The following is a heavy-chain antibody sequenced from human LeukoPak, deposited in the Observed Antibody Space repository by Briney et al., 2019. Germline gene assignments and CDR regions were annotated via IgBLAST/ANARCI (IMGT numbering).Heavy chain of an antibody. CDR2: IYYSGST. J-gene: IGHJ4*02. CDR1: GGSISSGGYY. Sequence: SQTLSLTCTVSGGSISSGGYYWSWIRQHPGKGLEWIGYIYYSGSTYYNPSLKSRVTISVDTSKNQFSLRLSSVTAADTAVYYCTRDVPRSSGYPDNWGQGTLVTVSS. V-gene: IGHV4-31*03. D-gene: IGHD3-22*01. CDR3: TRDVPRSSGYPDN.